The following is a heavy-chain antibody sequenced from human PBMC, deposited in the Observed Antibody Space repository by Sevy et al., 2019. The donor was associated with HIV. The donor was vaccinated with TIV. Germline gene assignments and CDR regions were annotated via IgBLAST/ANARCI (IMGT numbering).Heavy chain of an antibody. J-gene: IGHJ5*02. Sequence: GGSLRLSCAASGFTFSSYWMSWVRQAPGKGLEWVANIKQDGSEKYYVDSVKGRFTISRDNAKNSRYLQMNSLRAEDTAVYYCARENQGVIADLRFDPWGQGTLVTVSS. CDR1: GFTFSSYW. D-gene: IGHD6-13*01. CDR3: ARENQGVIADLRFDP. CDR2: IKQDGSEK. V-gene: IGHV3-7*01.